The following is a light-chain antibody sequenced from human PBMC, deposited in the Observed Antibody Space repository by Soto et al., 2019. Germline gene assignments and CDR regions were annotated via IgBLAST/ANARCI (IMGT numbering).Light chain of an antibody. V-gene: IGLV2-14*01. CDR3: ISYTSSSTPVV. J-gene: IGLJ2*01. CDR2: EVS. Sequence: QSALTQPASVSGSPGQSITISCTGNSSDVGGYNYVSWYQQHPGKAPKLMIYEVSNRPSGVSNPVSGSKSGNTASLTISGLQAEDEADYYCISYTSSSTPVVFGGGTKLTVL. CDR1: SSDVGGYNY.